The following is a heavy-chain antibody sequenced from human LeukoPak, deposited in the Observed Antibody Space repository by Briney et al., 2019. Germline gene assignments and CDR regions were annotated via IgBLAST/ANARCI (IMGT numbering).Heavy chain of an antibody. Sequence: PSETLSPTCTVSGGSISSGGYYWSWIRQHPGTGPEGIGYMSYSGDTYYNASLKSRITISLDTSKNQFSLKLSSVTAADTAVYYCAVKVAATGYYWGQGTLVTVSS. D-gene: IGHD6-13*01. V-gene: IGHV4-31*03. J-gene: IGHJ4*02. CDR1: GGSISSGGYY. CDR3: AVKVAATGYY. CDR2: MSYSGDT.